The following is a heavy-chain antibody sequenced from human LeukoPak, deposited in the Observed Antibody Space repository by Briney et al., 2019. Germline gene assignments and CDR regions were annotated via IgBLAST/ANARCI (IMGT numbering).Heavy chain of an antibody. D-gene: IGHD6-13*01. Sequence: GGSLRLSCAASGFTFSSYGMHWVRQAPGKGLEWVAFTRYDESIKDYADSVKGRFTISRDNSKNTLYLQMNSLRGEDTAVHYCAKDGLQLGWRGYFDYWGQGTLVTVSS. CDR2: TRYDESIK. CDR1: GFTFSSYG. CDR3: AKDGLQLGWRGYFDY. J-gene: IGHJ4*02. V-gene: IGHV3-30*02.